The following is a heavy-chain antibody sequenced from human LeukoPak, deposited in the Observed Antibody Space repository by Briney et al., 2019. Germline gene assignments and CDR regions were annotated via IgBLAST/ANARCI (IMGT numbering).Heavy chain of an antibody. V-gene: IGHV4-59*12. D-gene: IGHD3-22*01. CDR1: DGSISSYY. Sequence: PSETLSLTCTVSDGSISSYYWSWIRQPPGKGLEWIGYIYYSGSTNYNPSLKSRVTMSVDTSKNQFSLKLSSVTAADTAVYYCARDTYYYDSSGFLRFDYWGQGTLVTVSS. CDR2: IYYSGST. CDR3: ARDTYYYDSSGFLRFDY. J-gene: IGHJ4*02.